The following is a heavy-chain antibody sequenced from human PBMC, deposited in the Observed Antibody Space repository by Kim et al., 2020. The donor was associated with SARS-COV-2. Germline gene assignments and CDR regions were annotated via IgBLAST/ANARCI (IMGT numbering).Heavy chain of an antibody. D-gene: IGHD3-10*01. CDR3: ARGGVWFGELFGPYGMDV. J-gene: IGHJ6*02. Sequence: QGRVTMTRDTSTSTVYMELSSLRSEDTAVYYCARGGVWFGELFGPYGMDVWGQGTTVTVSS. V-gene: IGHV1-46*01.